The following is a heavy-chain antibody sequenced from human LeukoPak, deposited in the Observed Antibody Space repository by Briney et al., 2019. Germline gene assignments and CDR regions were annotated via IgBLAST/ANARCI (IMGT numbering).Heavy chain of an antibody. CDR3: ARRHYYDRKAYYLFDY. J-gene: IGHJ4*02. CDR1: GFTFSNYW. V-gene: IGHV3-74*01. Sequence: PGGSLRLSCAASGFTFSNYWMHWVRQAPGKGLVWVSRINSGGSSTSYADSVKGPFTISRDNAKNTLYLQMNSLRAEDTAVYYCARRHYYDRKAYYLFDYWGQGTLVTVSS. D-gene: IGHD3-22*01. CDR2: INSGGSST.